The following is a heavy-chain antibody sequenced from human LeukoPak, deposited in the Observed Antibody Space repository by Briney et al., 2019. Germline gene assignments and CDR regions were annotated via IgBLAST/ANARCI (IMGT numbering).Heavy chain of an antibody. J-gene: IGHJ4*02. V-gene: IGHV3-21*01. Sequence: GGSLRLSCAASGFTFSSYSMNWVRQAPGKGLEWVSSISSSSSYIYYAVSVKGRFTISRGNAKISLYLQMNSLRAEDTAVYYCARGFNKIVVVLTGDYWGQGTLVTVSS. CDR2: ISSSSSYI. D-gene: IGHD3-22*01. CDR3: ARGFNKIVVVLTGDY. CDR1: GFTFSSYS.